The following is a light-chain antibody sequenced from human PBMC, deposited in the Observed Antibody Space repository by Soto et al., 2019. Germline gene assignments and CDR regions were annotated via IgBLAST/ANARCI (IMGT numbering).Light chain of an antibody. CDR3: QQYSSSPPEFT. CDR2: GAS. CDR1: QSISSNY. V-gene: IGKV3-20*01. J-gene: IGKJ3*01. Sequence: EIGLPQSPGPLSLSPGERATLSCRASQSISSNYLAWYQQRPGQAPRLLIFGASYRATGIPDRFSGSGSWTDFTLTISRLEPEDFAVYYCQQYSSSPPEFTFGPGTRVESK.